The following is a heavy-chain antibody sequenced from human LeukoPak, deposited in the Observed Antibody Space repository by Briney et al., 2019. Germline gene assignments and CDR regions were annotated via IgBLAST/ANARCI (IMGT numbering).Heavy chain of an antibody. J-gene: IGHJ3*02. CDR3: ARQDYGGNAFDI. CDR1: GGSISSYY. D-gene: IGHD4-23*01. CDR2: IYYSGST. Sequence: SETLSLTCTVSGGSISSYYWSWIRQPPGKGLEWIGYIYYSGSTNYNPSLKSRVTMSVDTSKNQFSLKLSSVTAADTAVYYCARQDYGGNAFDIWGQGTMVTVSS. V-gene: IGHV4-59*08.